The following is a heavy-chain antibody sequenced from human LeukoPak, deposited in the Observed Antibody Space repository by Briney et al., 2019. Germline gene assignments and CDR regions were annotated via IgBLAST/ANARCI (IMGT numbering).Heavy chain of an antibody. D-gene: IGHD3-10*01. Sequence: SETLSLTRAVYGGSFSGYYWSWIRQPPGKGLEWIGEINHSGSTNYNPSLKSRVTISVDTSKNQFSLKLSSVTAADTAVYYCARVPWKIWFGEYFDYWGQGTLVTVSS. CDR3: ARVPWKIWFGEYFDY. CDR1: GGSFSGYY. J-gene: IGHJ4*02. V-gene: IGHV4-34*01. CDR2: INHSGST.